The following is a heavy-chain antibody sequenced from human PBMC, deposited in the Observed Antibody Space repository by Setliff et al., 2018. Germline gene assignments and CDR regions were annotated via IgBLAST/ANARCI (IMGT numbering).Heavy chain of an antibody. D-gene: IGHD5-18*01. CDR3: AKRFPDGYSHGRYFDY. CDR1: GFTFSDYY. Sequence: GGSLRLSCAASGFTFSDYYMSWIRQAPGKGLEWVSYITSSGTTTFYTDSVKGRFAISRDNARNSLYLQMNSLRVEDTAVYYCAKRFPDGYSHGRYFDYWGQGTLVTVSS. V-gene: IGHV3-11*01. CDR2: ITSSGTTT. J-gene: IGHJ4*02.